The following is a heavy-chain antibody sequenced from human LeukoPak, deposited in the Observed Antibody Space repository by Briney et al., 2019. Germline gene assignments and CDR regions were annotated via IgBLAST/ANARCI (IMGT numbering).Heavy chain of an antibody. CDR2: IKQDGSQR. Sequence: GGSLRLSCTASGFTFSDYWMTWVRQAPGKGPEWVANIKQDGSQRYYVDSVRGRFTTSRDNAKNTLYLQMDSLRAEDTAVYHCAKTNGYYDYWGRGALVTVSS. CDR3: AKTNGYYDY. J-gene: IGHJ4*02. D-gene: IGHD3-22*01. CDR1: GFTFSDYW. V-gene: IGHV3-7*03.